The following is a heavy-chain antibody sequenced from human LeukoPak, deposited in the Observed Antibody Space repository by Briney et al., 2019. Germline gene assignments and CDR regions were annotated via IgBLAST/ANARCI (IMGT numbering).Heavy chain of an antibody. V-gene: IGHV3-7*01. CDR1: GFTFSSYW. J-gene: IGHJ6*02. Sequence: GGSLRLSCAASGFTFSSYWMSWVRQAPGKGLEWVANIKQDGSEKYYVDSVKGRFTISRDNAKNSLYLQMNSLRAEDTAVYYCARDIVVVPAAIYYYYGMDVWGQGTTVTVSS. CDR2: IKQDGSEK. CDR3: ARDIVVVPAAIYYYYGMDV. D-gene: IGHD2-2*01.